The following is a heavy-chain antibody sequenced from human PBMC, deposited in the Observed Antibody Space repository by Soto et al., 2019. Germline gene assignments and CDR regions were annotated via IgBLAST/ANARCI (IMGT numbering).Heavy chain of an antibody. CDR2: VGFSGTDT. V-gene: IGHV3-23*01. CDR1: AFPFSTYT. Sequence: HPGGSLRLSCAASAFPFSTYTMNWVRQAPGKGLEWVSAVGFSGTDTYYADSVKGRFTISRDNSKNTLFLQMNSLRAEDTAIYYCTNLAVAGTNNWGQGILVTVSS. D-gene: IGHD6-19*01. J-gene: IGHJ4*02. CDR3: TNLAVAGTNN.